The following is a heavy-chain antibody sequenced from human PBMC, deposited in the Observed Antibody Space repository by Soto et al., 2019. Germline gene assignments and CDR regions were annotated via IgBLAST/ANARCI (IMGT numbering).Heavy chain of an antibody. CDR3: ARDLRPYDSRYKGLDY. Sequence: GGSLRLSCAASGFTFSSYGMHWVRQAPGKGLEWVAVIWYDGSNKYYADSVKGRFTISRDNSKNTLYLQMNSLRAEDTAVYYCARDLRPYDSRYKGLDYWGQGTLVTVSS. J-gene: IGHJ4*02. CDR2: IWYDGSNK. V-gene: IGHV3-33*01. CDR1: GFTFSSYG. D-gene: IGHD3-22*01.